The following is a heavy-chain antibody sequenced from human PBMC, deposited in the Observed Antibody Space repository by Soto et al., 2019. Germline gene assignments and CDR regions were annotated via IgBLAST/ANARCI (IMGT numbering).Heavy chain of an antibody. Sequence: SVKVSCKASGGTFSSYAISWVRQAPGQGLEWMGGIIPIFGTANYAQKLQGRVTMTTDTSTSTAYMELRSLRSDDTAVYYCARRGDAFDIWGQGTMVTVSS. J-gene: IGHJ3*02. CDR2: IIPIFGTA. CDR3: ARRGDAFDI. CDR1: GGTFSSYA. V-gene: IGHV1-69*05.